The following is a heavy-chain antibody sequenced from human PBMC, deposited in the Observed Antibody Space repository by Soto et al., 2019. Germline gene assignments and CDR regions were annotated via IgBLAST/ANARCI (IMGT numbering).Heavy chain of an antibody. CDR3: ARYGLTGAYPDET. CDR1: GFTFSSYG. Sequence: ESGGGVVQPGRSLRLSCAASGFTFSSYGMHWVRQAPGKGLEWVAVIWYYGSNKYYADSVKGRFTISRDNSKNTLYLQMNSLRAEDTAVYYCARYGLTGAYPDETWGQGTLVTVSS. CDR2: IWYYGSNK. D-gene: IGHD3-9*01. J-gene: IGHJ4*01. V-gene: IGHV3-33*01.